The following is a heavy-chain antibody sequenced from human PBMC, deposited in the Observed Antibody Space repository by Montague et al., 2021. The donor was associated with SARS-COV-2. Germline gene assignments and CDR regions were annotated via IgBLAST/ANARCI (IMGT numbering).Heavy chain of an antibody. V-gene: IGHV4-34*01. CDR3: TRGRQSIKMIVVVFTGASFFFDS. D-gene: IGHD3-22*01. Sequence: SETRSLTCAVYGGSSSGGNWSWIRQPPGKGLEWIGEISHSGGANYNSSLKSRVTMSLDTSNNQFSLKLSSVTAADTAMYYCTRGRQSIKMIVVVFTGASFFFDSWGQGCLDVVSS. CDR2: ISHSGGA. J-gene: IGHJ4*02. CDR1: GGSSSGGN.